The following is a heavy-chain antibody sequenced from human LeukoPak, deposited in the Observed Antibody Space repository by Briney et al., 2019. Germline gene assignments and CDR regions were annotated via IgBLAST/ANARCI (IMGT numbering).Heavy chain of an antibody. V-gene: IGHV3-11*04. CDR1: KFTFSDHY. J-gene: IGHJ1*01. CDR3: ATYSSLNRREFQF. CDR2: ISTSGSTI. Sequence: PGGSLRLSCAASKFTFSDHYMSWIRQAPGKGLEWVSYISTSGSTIYYADSVKGRFTISRDNAKNSLYLQMNSLRAEDTAVYYCATYSSLNRREFQFWGQGTLLTVSS. D-gene: IGHD3-22*01.